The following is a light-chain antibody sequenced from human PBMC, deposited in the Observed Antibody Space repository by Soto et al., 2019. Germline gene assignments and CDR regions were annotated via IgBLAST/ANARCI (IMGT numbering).Light chain of an antibody. CDR3: AAWDGSLSGLV. CDR1: SSNIGSNY. J-gene: IGLJ2*01. CDR2: SNN. Sequence: QSVLTQPPSASGTPGQRVTISCSGSSSNIGSNYVYWYQQLPGTAPKLLIYSNNQRPSGVPDRFSGSKSGTSASLAISGLRSEDEADYYCAAWDGSLSGLVFGGGTKVTVL. V-gene: IGLV1-47*02.